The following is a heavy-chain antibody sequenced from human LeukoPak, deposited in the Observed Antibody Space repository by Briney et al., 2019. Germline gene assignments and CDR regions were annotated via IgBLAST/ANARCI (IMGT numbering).Heavy chain of an antibody. Sequence: PSETLSLTCTVSSGSINDYYWTWLRQSPGMGLEFIAYIHTNGNSNYNPSLKSRVTLSLDTSKNQISLKMSSVTAADTAVYYCAGLAAAATSITYHYFDVWGRGTLVTVSS. CDR3: AGLAAAATSITYHYFDV. J-gene: IGHJ2*01. CDR1: SGSINDYY. V-gene: IGHV4-4*09. CDR2: IHTNGNS. D-gene: IGHD6-13*01.